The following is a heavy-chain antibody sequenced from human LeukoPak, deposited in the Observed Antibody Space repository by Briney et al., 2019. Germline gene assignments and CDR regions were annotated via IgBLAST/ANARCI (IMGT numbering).Heavy chain of an antibody. J-gene: IGHJ6*02. V-gene: IGHV1-69*01. CDR3: ARRPVRGVVILYYYGMDV. CDR1: GGTFSRFT. CDR2: ITPIFGTA. Sequence: GSSVKVSCKASGGTFSRFTISWVRQAPGQGFEWMGGITPIFGTANFAQKFQGRVSITADESTSTAFMELSSLRSEDTAVYYCARRPVRGVVILYYYGMDVWGQGTTVTVSS. D-gene: IGHD3-3*01.